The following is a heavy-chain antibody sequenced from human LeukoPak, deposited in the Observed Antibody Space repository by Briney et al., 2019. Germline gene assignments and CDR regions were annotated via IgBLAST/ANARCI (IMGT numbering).Heavy chain of an antibody. CDR2: ISGSGGST. D-gene: IGHD3-3*01. J-gene: IGHJ3*02. V-gene: IGHV3-23*01. CDR1: GFTFSSYA. CDR3: AKDKGLFGVVYDAFDI. Sequence: GRSLRLSCAASGFTFSSYAMSWVRQAPGKGLEWVSAISGSGGSTYYADSVKGRFTISRDNSKNTLYLQMNSLRAEDTAVYYCAKDKGLFGVVYDAFDIWGQGTMVTVSS.